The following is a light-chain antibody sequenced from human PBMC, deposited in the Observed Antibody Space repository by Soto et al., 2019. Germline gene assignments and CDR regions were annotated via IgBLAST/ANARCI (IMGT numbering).Light chain of an antibody. CDR1: QSIGSR. J-gene: IGKJ1*01. CDR2: DAS. V-gene: IGKV1-5*01. Sequence: DIQMAQSASTLSASVGDRVTITCRASQSIGSRLAWYQQKPGKAPRLLIYDASTLESGVPSRFSGSGSGTEFTLTINRLQPDDFATYYCQQFHIYSWTFGQGTKVDI. CDR3: QQFHIYSWT.